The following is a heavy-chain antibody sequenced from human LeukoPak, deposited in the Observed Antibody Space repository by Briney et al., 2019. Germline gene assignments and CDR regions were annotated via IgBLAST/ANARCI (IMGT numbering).Heavy chain of an antibody. D-gene: IGHD3-3*01. CDR1: GFTFSSYS. CDR3: ASRGEY. J-gene: IGHJ4*02. Sequence: GGSLRLFCGASGFTFSSYSMNWVRQAPGKGLEWVSSISSSSTYIYYADSVKGRFTISRDNAKHTLYLQMHSLRADDTAVYDCASRGEYWGQGTLVTVSS. V-gene: IGHV3-21*01. CDR2: ISSSSTYI.